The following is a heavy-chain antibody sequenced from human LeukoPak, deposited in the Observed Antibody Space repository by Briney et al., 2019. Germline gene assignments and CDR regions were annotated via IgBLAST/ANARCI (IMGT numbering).Heavy chain of an antibody. Sequence: SETPSLTCAVSGYSISSGYYWGWIRQPPGKGLEWIGSIYHSGNTYYNPSLKSRVTISVDTSKNQFSLRLSSVTAAHTAVYYCARLSVPDVEGAFDIWGQGTLVTVSS. D-gene: IGHD2-2*01. J-gene: IGHJ3*02. CDR1: GYSISSGYY. V-gene: IGHV4-38-2*01. CDR3: ARLSVPDVEGAFDI. CDR2: IYHSGNT.